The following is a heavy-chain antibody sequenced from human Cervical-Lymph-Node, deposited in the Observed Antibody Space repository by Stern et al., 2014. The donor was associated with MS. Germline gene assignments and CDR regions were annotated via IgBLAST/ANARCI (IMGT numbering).Heavy chain of an antibody. V-gene: IGHV1-69*01. J-gene: IGHJ4*02. CDR3: ARDGDTAMVTPLYFFAF. D-gene: IGHD5-18*01. CDR1: GGSFNNYA. CDR2: VIPIFGTP. Sequence: VQLVESGAEVKEPGSAVKVSCKVSGGSFNNYAINWVRQAPGQGLEWVGGVIPIFGTPQYAHKFQGRLTFTADESTNTAYMELSSLRSEDSAVYYCARDGDTAMVTPLYFFAFWGQGTLVIVSS.